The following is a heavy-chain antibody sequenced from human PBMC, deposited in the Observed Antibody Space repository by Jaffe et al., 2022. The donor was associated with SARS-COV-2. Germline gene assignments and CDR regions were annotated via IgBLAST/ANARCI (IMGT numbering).Heavy chain of an antibody. V-gene: IGHV4-39*01. J-gene: IGHJ5*02. CDR2: IYYSGST. CDR3: AGHAREQTVVPGWFAP. CDR1: GGSMSTTNYY. Sequence: QLQLQESGPGLVKPSETLSLTCTVSGGSMSTTNYYWGWIRQSPGKGLEWIGSIYYSGSTYYNPSLESRVTISVDTSKSQFSLRLTSVTAADTGVYRCAGHAREQTVVPGWFAPWGQGTLVIVSS. D-gene: IGHD1-26*01.